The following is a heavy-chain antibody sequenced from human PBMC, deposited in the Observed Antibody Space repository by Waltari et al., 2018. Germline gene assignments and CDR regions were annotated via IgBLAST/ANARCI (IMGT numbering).Heavy chain of an antibody. Sequence: QVQLVQSGAEVKKPGASVKVSCKASGYTFTSYAMHWVRQAPGQRLEWMGWINAGNGNTKYSQKLQCRVTITRDTSASTAYMELSSLRSEDTAVYYCARALGGVGATSFDYWGQGTLVTVSS. J-gene: IGHJ4*02. V-gene: IGHV1-3*01. CDR3: ARALGGVGATSFDY. CDR1: GYTFTSYA. CDR2: INAGNGNT. D-gene: IGHD1-26*01.